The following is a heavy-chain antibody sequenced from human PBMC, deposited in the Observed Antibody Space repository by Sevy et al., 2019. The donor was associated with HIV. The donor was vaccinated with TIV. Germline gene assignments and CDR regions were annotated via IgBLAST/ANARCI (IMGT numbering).Heavy chain of an antibody. Sequence: GGSLRLSCAASGFTFSSYGMHWVRQAPGKGLEWVAVIWYDGSNKYYADSVKGRFTISRDNSKSTLYLQMNSLRAEDTAVYYCAKNQVDTAMVSYFDYWGQGTLVTVSS. CDR2: IWYDGSNK. CDR1: GFTFSSYG. CDR3: AKNQVDTAMVSYFDY. D-gene: IGHD5-18*01. V-gene: IGHV3-33*06. J-gene: IGHJ4*02.